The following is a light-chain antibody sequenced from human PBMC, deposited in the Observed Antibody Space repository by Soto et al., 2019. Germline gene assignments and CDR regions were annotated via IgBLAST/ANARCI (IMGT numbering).Light chain of an antibody. V-gene: IGKV1-39*01. CDR3: QQSYSTFWT. CDR1: QSISSY. J-gene: IGKJ1*01. CDR2: AAS. Sequence: DIQMTQSPSSLSASVGDRVTITCRASQSISSYLNWYQREPGKGPKLLIYAASSLQEGVPSRFSGSGSGTDFTLTISSLQPEDFATYYCQQSYSTFWTFGQGTKVEIK.